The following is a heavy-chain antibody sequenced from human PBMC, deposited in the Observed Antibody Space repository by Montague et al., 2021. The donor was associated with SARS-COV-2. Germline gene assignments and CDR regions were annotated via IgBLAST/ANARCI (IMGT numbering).Heavy chain of an antibody. D-gene: IGHD2-2*01. V-gene: IGHV4-4*02. CDR1: GASISSNTW. J-gene: IGHJ4*02. CDR2: VLYTDYT. CDR3: ATVARGCSATSCYLSS. Sequence: SETLSLTCGVSGASISSNTWWNWVRQSPGKGLEWIGEVLYTDYTXXNPXXXSRLTISLDKSKNQVSLRLTSVTAADTAVYYCATVARGCSATSCYLSSWGQGTLVTVSS.